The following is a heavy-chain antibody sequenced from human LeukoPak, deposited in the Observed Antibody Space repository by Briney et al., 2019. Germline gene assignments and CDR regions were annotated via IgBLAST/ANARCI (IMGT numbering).Heavy chain of an antibody. CDR1: GGTFKSYA. Sequence: SVKVSCKASGGTFKSYAVSWVRQAPGQGLEYLGGSIPNYRRTKYAQKFEGRVTITTDETTAYMELRSLTSEDTAVYYCARAGRDSNYVFDYHMDVWGKGTTVIVSS. CDR2: SIPNYRRT. CDR3: ARAGRDSNYVFDYHMDV. V-gene: IGHV1-69*05. J-gene: IGHJ6*03. D-gene: IGHD4-11*01.